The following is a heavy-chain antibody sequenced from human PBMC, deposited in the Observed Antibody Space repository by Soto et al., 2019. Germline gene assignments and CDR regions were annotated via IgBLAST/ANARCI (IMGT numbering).Heavy chain of an antibody. D-gene: IGHD2-2*01. CDR2: IPGSADST. CDR1: GFIFSSLA. V-gene: IGHV3-23*01. Sequence: GGSLRLSCVASGFIFSSLAMSWVRQAPGKGLEWVSAIPGSADSTYYADSVKGRFTISRDNSKNTLYLQMNSLRAEDTAVYYCAKKLPEAGAHFAFDIWGHGTMVTVSS. CDR3: AKKLPEAGAHFAFDI. J-gene: IGHJ3*02.